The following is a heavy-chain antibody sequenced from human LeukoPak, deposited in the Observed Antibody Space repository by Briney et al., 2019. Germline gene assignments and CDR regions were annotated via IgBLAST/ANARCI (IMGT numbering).Heavy chain of an antibody. J-gene: IGHJ6*02. D-gene: IGHD2-15*01. CDR2: ISWDGGST. V-gene: IGHV3-43*01. CDR1: GFTFDDYT. Sequence: GGSLRLSCAASGFTFDDYTMHWVRQAPGKGLEWVSLISWDGGSTYYADSVKGRFTISRDNSKNSLYLQMNSLRTEDTALYYWAKGSLGYCSGGSCPPPPPMDVWGQGTTVTVSS. CDR3: AKGSLGYCSGGSCPPPPPMDV.